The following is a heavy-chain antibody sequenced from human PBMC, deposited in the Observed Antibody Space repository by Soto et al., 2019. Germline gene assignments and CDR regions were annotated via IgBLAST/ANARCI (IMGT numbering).Heavy chain of an antibody. V-gene: IGHV1-18*01. D-gene: IGHD3-16*01. Sequence: QVQLVQSGGEVKKPGASVKVSCKTSGYTFTTYGISWVRQAPGQGLEWGGWISAYSGKTHYAQKSQGKATMTTYTSTNAVYLELRSLRSYDTAVYYCARDPYLGDHQYWGQGTLVTVSS. CDR3: ARDPYLGDHQY. CDR2: ISAYSGKT. J-gene: IGHJ4*02. CDR1: GYTFTTYG.